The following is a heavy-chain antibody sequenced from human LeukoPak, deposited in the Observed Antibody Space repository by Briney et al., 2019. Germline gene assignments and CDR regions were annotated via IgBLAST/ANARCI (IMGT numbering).Heavy chain of an antibody. D-gene: IGHD5-12*01. CDR3: AMEKWLRPIDY. J-gene: IGHJ4*02. CDR1: GGSFSRYY. Sequence: SETLSLTCAVYGGSFSRYYWSWIRQPPGKGLEWIGEINHSGSTNYNPSLKSRVTISVDTSKNQFSLKLSSVTAADTAVYYCAMEKWLRPIDYWGQGTRVTVSS. CDR2: INHSGST. V-gene: IGHV4-34*01.